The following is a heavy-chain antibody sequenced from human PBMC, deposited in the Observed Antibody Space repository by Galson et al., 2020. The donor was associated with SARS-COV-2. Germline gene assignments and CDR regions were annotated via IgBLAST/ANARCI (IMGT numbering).Heavy chain of an antibody. CDR2: ISGSGGST. Sequence: HGESLKISCAASGFTFSSYAMSWVRQAPGKGLEWVSAISGSGGSTYYADSVKGRFTISRDNSKNTLYLQMNSLRAEDTAVYYCAKDRLEGWSYYYDSSGYYSGYWGQGTLVTVSS. V-gene: IGHV3-23*01. J-gene: IGHJ4*02. CDR3: AKDRLEGWSYYYDSSGYYSGY. CDR1: GFTFSSYA. D-gene: IGHD3-22*01.